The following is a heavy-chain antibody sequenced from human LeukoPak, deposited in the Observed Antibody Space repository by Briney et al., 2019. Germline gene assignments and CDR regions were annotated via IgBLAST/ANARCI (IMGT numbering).Heavy chain of an antibody. J-gene: IGHJ5*02. D-gene: IGHD1-1*01. CDR3: ARSRLGLRTRNTWFDP. Sequence: SETLSLTCTVSGGSISSYYWSWIRQPPGKGLEWIGYIYYSGSTNYNPSLKSRVTISVDTSKNQFSLKLSSVTAADTAVYYCARSRLGLRTRNTWFDPWGQGTLVTVSS. V-gene: IGHV4-59*12. CDR2: IYYSGST. CDR1: GGSISSYY.